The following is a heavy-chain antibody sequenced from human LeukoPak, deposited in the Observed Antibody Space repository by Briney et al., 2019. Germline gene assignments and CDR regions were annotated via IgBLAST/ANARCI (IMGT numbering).Heavy chain of an antibody. CDR3: TRVRKQYYYDSSHHRDASDI. D-gene: IGHD3-22*01. J-gene: IGHJ3*02. CDR2: IYTGGTT. CDR1: GFTVSTNY. V-gene: IGHV3-53*01. Sequence: GGSLRLSCAASGFTVSTNYMSWVRQPAGKGLEWLSVIYTGGTTFYADSVKGRFTISRDNSKNTLYLQMNSLRADDTAVYYCTRVRKQYYYDSSHHRDASDIWGQGTMVIVSS.